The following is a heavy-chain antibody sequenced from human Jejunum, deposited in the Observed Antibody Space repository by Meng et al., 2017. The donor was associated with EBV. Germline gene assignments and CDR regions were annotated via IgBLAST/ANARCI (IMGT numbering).Heavy chain of an antibody. CDR2: MHPGGST. CDR3: AKSNDYSLNS. D-gene: IGHD4-11*01. CDR1: GDSTSISHW. V-gene: IGHV4-4*02. J-gene: IGHJ4*02. Sequence: QVQLQESGAGLVEPSWTLSVSCAVSGDSTSISHWWSWVRQPPGKGMEWIGEMHPGGSTHYNPSLTSRVTISVDNSKNQFSLKLTSVTAADTAVYYCAKSNDYSLNSWGQGTLVTVSS.